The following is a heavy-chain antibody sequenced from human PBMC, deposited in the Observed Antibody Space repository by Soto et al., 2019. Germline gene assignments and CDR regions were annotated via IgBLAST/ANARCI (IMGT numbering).Heavy chain of an antibody. Sequence: QVQLVQSGAEVEKPGASVKISCKASGYSFTSQYVHWVRQAPGQGLEWMGIINPNGGSTTYAQKFQGRVAKTREKSTSPVHMGPGSLTSEAPAGYYWAGGQWLPPGGGGTEPLDIWGQGTMVTVAS. D-gene: IGHD5-12*01. CDR3: AGGQWLPPGGGGTEPLDI. CDR1: GYSFTSQY. V-gene: IGHV1-46*03. J-gene: IGHJ3*02. CDR2: INPNGGST.